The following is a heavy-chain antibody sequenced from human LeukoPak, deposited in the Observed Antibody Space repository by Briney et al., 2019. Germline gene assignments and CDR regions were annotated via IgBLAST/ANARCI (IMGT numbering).Heavy chain of an antibody. CDR2: INYSGRT. CDR1: GGSISSYY. Sequence: ASETLSLTCTVSGGSISSYYWSWIRQPPGNALEWIGYINYSGRTNYNTSLKSLVTISVDKSKNQFSLKLSSVTAADTAVYYCARDDNYGSGSFLDGGQGTLVTVSS. J-gene: IGHJ4*02. CDR3: ARDDNYGSGSFLD. D-gene: IGHD3-10*01. V-gene: IGHV4-59*01.